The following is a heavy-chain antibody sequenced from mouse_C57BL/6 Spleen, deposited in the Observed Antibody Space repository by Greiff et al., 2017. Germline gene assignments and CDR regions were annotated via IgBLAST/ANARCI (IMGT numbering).Heavy chain of an antibody. V-gene: IGHV1-39*01. CDR1: GYSFTDYN. J-gene: IGHJ2*01. D-gene: IGHD2-3*01. CDR3: AREGSLYDGYHYFDY. CDR2: INPNYGTT. Sequence: EVKVVESGPELVKPGASVKISCKASGYSFTDYNMNWVKQSNGKSLEWIGVINPNYGTTSYNQKFKGKATLTVDQSSSTAYMQLNSLTSEDSAVYYCAREGSLYDGYHYFDYWGQGTTLTVSS.